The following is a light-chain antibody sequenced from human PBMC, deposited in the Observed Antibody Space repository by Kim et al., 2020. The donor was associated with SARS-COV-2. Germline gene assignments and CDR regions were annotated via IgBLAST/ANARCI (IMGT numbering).Light chain of an antibody. V-gene: IGLV2-14*03. Sequence: GESITISCTGTSSDVGGYNYVSWYQQHPGKAPTLMIYDVSNRPSGVSNRFSGSKSGNTASLTISGLQAEDEADYYCSSYTSSSSYVFATGTKVTVL. CDR1: SSDVGGYNY. CDR3: SSYTSSSSYV. CDR2: DVS. J-gene: IGLJ1*01.